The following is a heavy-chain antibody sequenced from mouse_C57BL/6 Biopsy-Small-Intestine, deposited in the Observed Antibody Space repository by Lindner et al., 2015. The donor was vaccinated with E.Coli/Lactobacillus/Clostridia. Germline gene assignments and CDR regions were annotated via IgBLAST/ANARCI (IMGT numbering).Heavy chain of an antibody. CDR3: ARGNSKWYFDV. Sequence: VQLQESGPELVKPGASVKISCKASGYEFSNSWMNWVKQRPGKGLEWIGRIYPGDGNTNYSGKFKGKATLTADKSSNTAYMQLSSLTSEDSAVYFCARGNSKWYFDVWGAGTTVTVSS. CDR2: IYPGDGNT. CDR1: GYEFSNSW. J-gene: IGHJ1*01. D-gene: IGHD2-5*01. V-gene: IGHV1-82*01.